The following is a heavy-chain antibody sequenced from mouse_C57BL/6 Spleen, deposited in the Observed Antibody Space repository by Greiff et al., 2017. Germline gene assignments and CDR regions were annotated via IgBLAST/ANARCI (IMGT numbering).Heavy chain of an antibody. J-gene: IGHJ1*03. CDR1: GYTFTSYD. Sequence: LQQSGAELVRPGASVKLSCKASGYTFTSYDMSWVKQTPRQGLEWIGAINPGSGDTYYNEKFKGKATLTVDKSSSTAYMQLSSLTSEDSAVYFCARRGKRMDFDVWGKGTTVTVSA. CDR3: ARRGKRMDFDV. CDR2: INPGSGDT. V-gene: IGHV1-12*01.